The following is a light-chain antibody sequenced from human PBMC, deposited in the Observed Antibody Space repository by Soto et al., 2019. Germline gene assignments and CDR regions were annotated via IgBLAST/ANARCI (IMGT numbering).Light chain of an antibody. CDR2: KTS. J-gene: IGKJ1*01. CDR3: QHWTDYSWT. CDR1: HSLTMW. Sequence: DIHMTQSPSTLSASVGDRVTITCRASHSLTMWLAWSQQKPGKAPNLLIYKTSSLESGVPSRFSGSGSGTEFTLTISSLQPDDFATYYCQHWTDYSWTFGQGTKVEVK. V-gene: IGKV1-5*03.